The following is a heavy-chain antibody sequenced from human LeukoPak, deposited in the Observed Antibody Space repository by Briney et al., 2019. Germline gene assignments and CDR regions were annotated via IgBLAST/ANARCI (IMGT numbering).Heavy chain of an antibody. CDR3: ARGRAYTYYRGLDP. CDR2: LYNNGST. Sequence: SETLSLTCIVSGDSINFDYWSWIQQPPGKGLEWVGCLYNNGSTSYSPSLKSRVTISVGTCKNQFSLKLNSMTTADTAVYYCARGRAYTYYRGLDPWGQGILVTVSS. V-gene: IGHV4-59*01. J-gene: IGHJ5*02. D-gene: IGHD3-22*01. CDR1: GDSINFDY.